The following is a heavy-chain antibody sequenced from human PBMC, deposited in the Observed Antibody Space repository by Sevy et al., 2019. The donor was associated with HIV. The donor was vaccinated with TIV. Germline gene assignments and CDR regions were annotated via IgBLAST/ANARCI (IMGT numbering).Heavy chain of an antibody. CDR3: ARGKRAYYDSSGYSSGAFDI. CDR1: GFTVSRYD. CDR2: IGTAGDP. Sequence: GGSLRLSCAASGFTVSRYDMHWVRQATGKGLEWVSAIGTAGDPYYPGSVKGRFTISRENAKNSLYLQMNSLRAGDTAVYYCARGKRAYYDSSGYSSGAFDIWGQGTMVTVSS. V-gene: IGHV3-13*05. D-gene: IGHD3-22*01. J-gene: IGHJ3*02.